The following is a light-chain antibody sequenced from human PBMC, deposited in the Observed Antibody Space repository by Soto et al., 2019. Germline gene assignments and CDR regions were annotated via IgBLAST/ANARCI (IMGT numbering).Light chain of an antibody. V-gene: IGKV3-20*01. J-gene: IGKJ4*01. CDR2: GAS. CDR1: QSVSKNF. CDR3: QQYGRSPTT. Sequence: EIVLTQSPGTLSLSPGERATLSCRASQSVSKNFLAWYQQKPGQAPRLLISGASNRATGIPDRFSGSGSGTDFSLTIDRLEPEDLAVYFCQQYGRSPTTFGGGTKVAIK.